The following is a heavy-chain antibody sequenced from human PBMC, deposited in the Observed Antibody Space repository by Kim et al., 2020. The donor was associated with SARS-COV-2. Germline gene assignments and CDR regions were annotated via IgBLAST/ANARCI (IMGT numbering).Heavy chain of an antibody. D-gene: IGHD6-19*01. CDR2: INHSGST. CDR1: GGSFSGYY. CDR3: VRFWYSSGWLSDY. J-gene: IGHJ4*02. V-gene: IGHV4-34*01. Sequence: SETLSLTCAVYGGSFSGYYWSWIRQPPGKGLEWIGEINHSGSTNYNPSLKSRVTISVDTSKNQFSLKLSSVTAADTAVYYCVRFWYSSGWLSDYWGQGTLVTVSS.